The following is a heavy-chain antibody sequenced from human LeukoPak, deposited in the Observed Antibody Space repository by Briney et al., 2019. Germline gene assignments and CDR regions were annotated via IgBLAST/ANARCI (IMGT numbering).Heavy chain of an antibody. Sequence: GASVKVSCKASGYTFTSYGISWVRQAPGQGLEWMGWISAYNGNTNYAQKLQGRVTMTTDTSTSTAYMELRSLRSDDPAVYYCARRGEWFSIPKNAFDIWGQGTMVTVSS. D-gene: IGHD3-3*01. V-gene: IGHV1-18*01. CDR2: ISAYNGNT. CDR3: ARRGEWFSIPKNAFDI. CDR1: GYTFTSYG. J-gene: IGHJ3*02.